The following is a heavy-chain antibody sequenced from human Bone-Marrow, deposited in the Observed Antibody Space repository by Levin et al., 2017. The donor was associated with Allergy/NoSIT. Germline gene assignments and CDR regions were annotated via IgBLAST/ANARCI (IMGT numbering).Heavy chain of an antibody. CDR1: GYTLSELS. V-gene: IGHV1-24*01. J-gene: IGHJ4*02. D-gene: IGHD1-1*01. CDR3: ATDLVNWNDEGLDY. CDR2: FDPAEGET. Sequence: EASVKVSCKVSGYTLSELSMHWVRQAPGKGLEWMGGFDPAEGETFYAQNFQGRVTMTEDTSTGTAYMELSNLRSDDTAVYYCATDLVNWNDEGLDYWGQGTLVTVSS.